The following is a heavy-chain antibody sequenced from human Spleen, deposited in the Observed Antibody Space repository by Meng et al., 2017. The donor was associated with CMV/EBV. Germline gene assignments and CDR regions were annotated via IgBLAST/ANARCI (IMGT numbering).Heavy chain of an antibody. V-gene: IGHV4-61*01. D-gene: IGHD3-3*01. CDR1: GGSVRSGSYY. CDR2: IYYSGST. J-gene: IGHJ3*02. CDR3: ARGSITIFGYAFDI. Sequence: SGGSVRSGSYYWGWIRQSPGKGLEWIGYIYYSGSTNYNPSLKSRVTISVDTSKSQFSLKLTSVTPADTAVYYCARGSITIFGYAFDIWGQGTMVTVSS.